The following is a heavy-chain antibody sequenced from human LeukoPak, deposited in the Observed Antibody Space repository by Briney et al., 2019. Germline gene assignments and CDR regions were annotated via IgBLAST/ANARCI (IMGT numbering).Heavy chain of an antibody. Sequence: GGSLRLSCAASGFTFSSYAMSWVRQAPGKGLQWVSTISGSRGATYYTDSVKGRFTISRDNSKNTMFLQMGSLRAEDTAIYYCAKGHSEDGTGFDCWGQGTLVTVSS. CDR2: ISGSRGAT. D-gene: IGHD2-8*02. V-gene: IGHV3-23*01. CDR3: AKGHSEDGTGFDC. J-gene: IGHJ4*02. CDR1: GFTFSSYA.